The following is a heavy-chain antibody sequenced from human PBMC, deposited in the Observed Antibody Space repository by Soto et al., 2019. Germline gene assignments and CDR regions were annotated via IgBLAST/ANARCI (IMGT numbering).Heavy chain of an antibody. D-gene: IGHD5-12*01. CDR3: AREKEMATFQLAQDEKDAFDI. Sequence: GGSLRLSCAASGFTVSSNYMSWVRQAPGKGLEWVSVIYSGGSTYYADSVKGRFTISRDNSKNTLYLQMNSLRAEDTAVYYCAREKEMATFQLAQDEKDAFDIWGQGTMVTVSS. J-gene: IGHJ3*02. V-gene: IGHV3-53*01. CDR1: GFTVSSNY. CDR2: IYSGGST.